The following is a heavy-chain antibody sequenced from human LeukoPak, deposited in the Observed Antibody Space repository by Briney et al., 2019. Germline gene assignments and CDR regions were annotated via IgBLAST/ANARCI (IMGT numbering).Heavy chain of an antibody. J-gene: IGHJ4*02. V-gene: IGHV3-21*01. CDR3: ARDLTEGNYYDSSGLFDY. Sequence: GGSLRLSCAASGFTFSSYSMNWVRQAPGKWLEWVSSISSSSSYIYYADSVKGRFTISRDNAKNSLYLQMNSLRAEDTAVYYCARDLTEGNYYDSSGLFDYWGQGTLVTVSS. CDR1: GFTFSSYS. D-gene: IGHD3-22*01. CDR2: ISSSSSYI.